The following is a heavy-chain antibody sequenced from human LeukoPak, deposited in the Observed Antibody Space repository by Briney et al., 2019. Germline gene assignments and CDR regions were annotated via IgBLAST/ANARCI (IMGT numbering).Heavy chain of an antibody. Sequence: GGSLRLSCAASGFTFSSYWMSWVRQAPGKGLGWVANIKQDGSEKYYVDSVKGRFTISRDNAKNSLYLQMNSLRAEDTAVYYCARGDILTGYRPGLDYWGQGTLVTVSS. CDR2: IKQDGSEK. J-gene: IGHJ4*02. CDR3: ARGDILTGYRPGLDY. V-gene: IGHV3-7*04. D-gene: IGHD3-9*01. CDR1: GFTFSSYW.